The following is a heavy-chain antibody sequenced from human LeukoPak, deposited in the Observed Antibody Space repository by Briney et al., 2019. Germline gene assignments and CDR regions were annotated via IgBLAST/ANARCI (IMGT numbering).Heavy chain of an antibody. D-gene: IGHD6-6*01. CDR1: GGSISSYY. CDR2: IYYSGST. J-gene: IGHJ6*03. V-gene: IGHV4-59*01. Sequence: NPSETLSLTCTVSGGSISSYYWSWIRQPPGKGLEWIGYIYYSGSTNYNPSLKSRVTISVDTSKNQFSLKLSSVTAADTAVYYCARDPRSRSAIAAPYYYYMDVWGKGTTVTVSS. CDR3: ARDPRSRSAIAAPYYYYMDV.